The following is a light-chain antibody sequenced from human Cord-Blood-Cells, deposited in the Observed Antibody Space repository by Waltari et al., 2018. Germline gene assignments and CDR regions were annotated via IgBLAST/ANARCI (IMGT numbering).Light chain of an antibody. CDR2: DAS. Sequence: EIVLTQSPATLSLSPGERATLSCRASQSVSSYLAWYQQKPGQAPRLLIYDASNRATGIPARFSGSGSGTDFTLTISSLEPEDFAVYYCQQRSNWLFGGG. V-gene: IGKV3-11*01. CDR1: QSVSSY. CDR3: QQRSNWL. J-gene: IGKJ4*01.